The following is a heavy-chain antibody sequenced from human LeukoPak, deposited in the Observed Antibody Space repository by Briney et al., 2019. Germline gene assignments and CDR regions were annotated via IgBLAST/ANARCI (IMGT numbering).Heavy chain of an antibody. CDR1: GFTFSSYA. J-gene: IGHJ4*02. D-gene: IGHD1-14*01. CDR3: ARVRPRVFDY. V-gene: IGHV3-23*01. Sequence: WGSLRLSGAASGFTFSSYAMGWVRQAPGKGLEWVSDISGSGGRTYYTDSVRGQFTIYRDNSQSTVYLQMKHLRAEVLAVYYCARVRPRVFDYWGQGTLVTVSS. CDR2: ISGSGGRT.